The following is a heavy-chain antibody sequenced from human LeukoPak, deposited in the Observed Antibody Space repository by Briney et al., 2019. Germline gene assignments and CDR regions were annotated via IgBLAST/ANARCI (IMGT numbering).Heavy chain of an antibody. Sequence: GGSLRLSCAASGFTFSSYAMGWVRQAPGKGLEWVSAISGSGGSTYYADSVKGRFTISRDNSKNTLYLQMNSLRAEDTAVYYCAKVPVVPAAPRVYYFDYWGQGTLVTVSS. J-gene: IGHJ4*02. CDR1: GFTFSSYA. V-gene: IGHV3-23*01. CDR2: ISGSGGST. CDR3: AKVPVVPAAPRVYYFDY. D-gene: IGHD2-2*01.